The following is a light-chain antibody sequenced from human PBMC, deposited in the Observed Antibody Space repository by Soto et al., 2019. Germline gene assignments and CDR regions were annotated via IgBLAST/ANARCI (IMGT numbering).Light chain of an antibody. CDR2: DDS. CDR1: NIGTKS. Sequence: SYELTQPPSVSVAPGQTARITCGGTNIGTKSVHWYQQKPGQAPVLVVYDDSDRPSGIPERFSGSNSGNTATLTISRVEAGDEADYYCQVWDSSSDHRVVFGGGTKVTVL. V-gene: IGLV3-21*02. CDR3: QVWDSSSDHRVV. J-gene: IGLJ2*01.